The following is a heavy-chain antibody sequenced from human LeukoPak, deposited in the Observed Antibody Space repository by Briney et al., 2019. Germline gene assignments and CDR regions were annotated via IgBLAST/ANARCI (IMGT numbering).Heavy chain of an antibody. CDR2: INSDGSST. Sequence: AGGSLRLSCAASGFTFSNYWMHWVRQVSGKGLVWVSRINSDGSSTYYADSVKGRFTISRDNSKNTLYLQMNSLRAEDTAVYYCANGGGPIWFGELSDYYWGQGTLVTVSS. J-gene: IGHJ4*02. V-gene: IGHV3-74*01. CDR3: ANGGGPIWFGELSDYY. CDR1: GFTFSNYW. D-gene: IGHD3-10*01.